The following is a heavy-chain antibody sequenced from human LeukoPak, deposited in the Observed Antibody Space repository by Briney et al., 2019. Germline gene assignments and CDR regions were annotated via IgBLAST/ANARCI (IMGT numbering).Heavy chain of an antibody. D-gene: IGHD2-2*01. CDR2: INHSGST. CDR3: ARGTRFDY. J-gene: IGHJ4*02. V-gene: IGHV4-34*01. CDR1: GGSFSGYY. Sequence: SETLSLTCAVYGGSFSGYYWSWIRQPPGKGLEWIGEINHSGSTNYNPSLKSRVTISVDTSKNQFSLKLSSVTAADTAVYYCARGTRFDYWDQGTLVTVSS.